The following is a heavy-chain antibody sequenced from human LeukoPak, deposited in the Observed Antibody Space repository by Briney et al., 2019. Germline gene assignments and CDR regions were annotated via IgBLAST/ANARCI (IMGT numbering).Heavy chain of an antibody. CDR1: GFTFSRNS. CDR2: ISSSTSYI. CDR3: ARAGGSYYFDY. Sequence: GGSLRLSCAASGFTFSRNSMNWLRQAPGKGLEWVSSISSSTSYIYYADSVKGRFTISRDNAKNSLYLQMNSLRAEDTAVYYCARAGGSYYFDYWGQGTLVTVSS. J-gene: IGHJ4*02. D-gene: IGHD1-26*01. V-gene: IGHV3-21*01.